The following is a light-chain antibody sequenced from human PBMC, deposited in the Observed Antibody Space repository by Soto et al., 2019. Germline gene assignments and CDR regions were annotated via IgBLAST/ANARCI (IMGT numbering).Light chain of an antibody. CDR1: QSISFY. Sequence: DIQMTQSPTSLSASVGDRVSSTCRASQSISFYLNWYQQKPGKAHKVLIYAASNLQSGVPSRFSGSGSGTDFTLTISSLQPEDFATYFCQQSYSIPITFGQGTKVDIK. V-gene: IGKV1-39*01. CDR3: QQSYSIPIT. J-gene: IGKJ1*01. CDR2: AAS.